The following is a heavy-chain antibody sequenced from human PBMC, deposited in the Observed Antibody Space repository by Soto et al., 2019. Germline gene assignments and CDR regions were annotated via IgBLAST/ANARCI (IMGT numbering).Heavy chain of an antibody. J-gene: IGHJ3*02. D-gene: IGHD2-2*01. Sequence: QVQLVQSGAEVKKPGASVKVSCKASGYTFTSYGISWVRQAPGQGLEWMGWISAYNGNTNYAPKLQGRVTMTTDTSTSTAYMELRSLRSDDTAVYYCARDIVVVPAAMGGAFDIWGQGTMVTVSS. V-gene: IGHV1-18*01. CDR2: ISAYNGNT. CDR1: GYTFTSYG. CDR3: ARDIVVVPAAMGGAFDI.